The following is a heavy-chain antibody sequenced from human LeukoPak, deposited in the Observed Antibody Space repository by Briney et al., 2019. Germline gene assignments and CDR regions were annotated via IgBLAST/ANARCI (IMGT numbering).Heavy chain of an antibody. V-gene: IGHV3-7*01. Sequence: QPGGSLRLSCAASGFTFRSNWMNWVRRAPGKGLEWVAHVQPDGSAKIYADSVKGRFTISRDNAKDSVYLQMNSLRVEDTAVYYCARDFFGWSSLGHWGQGTLVTVSS. CDR2: VQPDGSAK. D-gene: IGHD6-19*01. J-gene: IGHJ1*01. CDR3: ARDFFGWSSLGH. CDR1: GFTFRSNW.